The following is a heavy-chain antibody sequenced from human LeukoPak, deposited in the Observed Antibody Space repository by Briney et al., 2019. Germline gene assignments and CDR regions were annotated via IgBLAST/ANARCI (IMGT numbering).Heavy chain of an antibody. D-gene: IGHD3-22*01. Sequence: GRSLRLSCAASGFTFSSYSMNWVRQAPGKGLEWVSYISSSSSTIYYADSVKGRFTISRDNAKNSLYLQMNSLRDEDTAVYYCARDYYDSSGLPLGYWGQGTLVTVSS. CDR2: ISSSSSTI. CDR1: GFTFSSYS. V-gene: IGHV3-48*02. CDR3: ARDYYDSSGLPLGY. J-gene: IGHJ4*02.